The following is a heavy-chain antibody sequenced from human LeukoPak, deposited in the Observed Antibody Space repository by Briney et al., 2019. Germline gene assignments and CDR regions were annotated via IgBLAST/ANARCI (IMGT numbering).Heavy chain of an antibody. CDR2: IYYSGST. CDR3: ARGAPGYRGYYYGMDV. CDR1: GGSISSGGYY. Sequence: SRTLSLTCTVSGGSISSGGYYWSWIRQHPGKGLEWIGYIYYSGSTYYNPSLKSRVTISVDTSKNQFSLKLSSVTAADTAVYYCARGAPGYRGYYYGMDVWGQGTTVTVSS. D-gene: IGHD3-10*01. V-gene: IGHV4-31*03. J-gene: IGHJ6*02.